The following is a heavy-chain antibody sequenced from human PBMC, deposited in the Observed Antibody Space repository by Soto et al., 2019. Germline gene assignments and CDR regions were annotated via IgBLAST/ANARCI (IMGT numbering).Heavy chain of an antibody. J-gene: IGHJ4*02. D-gene: IGHD3-22*01. CDR1: GFTFTDYG. CDR3: AKDTYYHDSSGYYVFDF. CDR2: ISYDGSNK. V-gene: IGHV3-30*18. Sequence: QVQLVESGGGVVQPGRSLRLSCADSGFTFTDYGMHWVRQAPGKGLAWVAVISYDGSNKNYADSVKGRFTISRDNSKNTLYLRMNSLRAEDTAVYYCAKDTYYHDSSGYYVFDFWGQGTLVTVSS.